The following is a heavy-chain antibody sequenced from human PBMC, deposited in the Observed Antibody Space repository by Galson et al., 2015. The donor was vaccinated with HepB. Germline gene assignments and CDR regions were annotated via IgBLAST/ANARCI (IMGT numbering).Heavy chain of an antibody. Sequence: SLRLSCAASGFIFSSYAMNWVRQAPGKGLEWVSSISGSATTTNYADSVNGRFTISRDNSKNTLYLQLNSLTVEDTAEYYCTKGFDYWGQGTLVTVSS. CDR2: ISGSATTT. J-gene: IGHJ4*02. CDR1: GFIFSSYA. V-gene: IGHV3-23*01. CDR3: TKGFDY.